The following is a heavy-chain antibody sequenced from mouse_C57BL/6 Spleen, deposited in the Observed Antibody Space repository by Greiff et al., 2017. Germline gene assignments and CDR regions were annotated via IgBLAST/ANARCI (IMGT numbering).Heavy chain of an antibody. CDR2: IYPRNGNT. J-gene: IGHJ1*03. CDR3: AREALGTGTGYFDV. D-gene: IGHD4-1*01. Sequence: QVQLKESGAELARPGASVKLSCKASGYTFTSYGISWVKQRTGQGLEWIGEIYPRNGNTYYNEKFKGKATLTADKSSSTAYMELRSLTSEDSAVYFCAREALGTGTGYFDVWGTGTTVTVSS. CDR1: GYTFTSYG. V-gene: IGHV1-81*01.